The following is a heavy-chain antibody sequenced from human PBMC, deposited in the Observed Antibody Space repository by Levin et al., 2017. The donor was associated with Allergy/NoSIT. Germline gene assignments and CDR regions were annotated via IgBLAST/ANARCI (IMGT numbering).Heavy chain of an antibody. CDR2: ISSSSNYI. D-gene: IGHD6-19*01. J-gene: IGHJ4*02. V-gene: IGHV3-21*01. CDR1: GFTFNAYY. Sequence: GESLKISCAASGFTFNAYYMNWVRQAPGKGLEWVSSISSSSNYIYYADSVKGRFTISRDNAKNSLYLQMNSLRAEDTAVYYCASGGSSGWLLSGWGQGTLVTVSS. CDR3: ASGGSSGWLLSG.